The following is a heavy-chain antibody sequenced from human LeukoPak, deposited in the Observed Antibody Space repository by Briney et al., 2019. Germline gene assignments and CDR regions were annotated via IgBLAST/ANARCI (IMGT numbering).Heavy chain of an antibody. CDR1: GGTFISYA. CDR3: ARVRVRSYYDSRCFSDY. V-gene: IGHV1-69*05. CDR2: IIPIFGTA. J-gene: IGHJ4*02. D-gene: IGHD3-22*01. Sequence: SVKVSCKASGGTFISYAISWVRQAPGQGLEWMGRIIPIFGTANYAQKFQGRVTLTTDESTSTAYMELSRLRSEDTAGYYCARVRVRSYYDSRCFSDYWGQGTLVTVSS.